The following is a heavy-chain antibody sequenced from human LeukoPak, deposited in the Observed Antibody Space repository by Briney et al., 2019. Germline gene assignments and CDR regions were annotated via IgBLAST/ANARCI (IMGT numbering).Heavy chain of an antibody. D-gene: IGHD1-26*01. CDR1: GFTFSSYW. J-gene: IGHJ4*02. CDR2: IRDDGGEI. Sequence: GGSLRLSCEASGFTFSSYWMSWVRQAPGKGLEWVANIRDDGGEIYYVDSVKGRFTISRDNAKSSLFLQMNSLRAEDAAVYDCARDKPRGSYYGSIFDSWGQGTLVTVSS. CDR3: ARDKPRGSYYGSIFDS. V-gene: IGHV3-7*01.